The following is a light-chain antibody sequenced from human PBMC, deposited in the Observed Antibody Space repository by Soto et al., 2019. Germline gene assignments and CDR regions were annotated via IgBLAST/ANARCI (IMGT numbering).Light chain of an antibody. J-gene: IGKJ5*01. Sequence: EIVLTQSPATLSLSPGERATLSCRASQSVSSYLVWYQQKPGQAPRLLMYGSSIRATGIPARFSGSGSGTEFTLTISSLQSEDFAVYYCQQHNNWPPITFGQGTRLEIK. V-gene: IGKV3-15*01. CDR2: GSS. CDR3: QQHNNWPPIT. CDR1: QSVSSY.